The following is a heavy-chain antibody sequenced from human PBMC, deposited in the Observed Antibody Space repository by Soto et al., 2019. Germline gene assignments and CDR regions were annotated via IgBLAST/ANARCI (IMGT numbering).Heavy chain of an antibody. Sequence: SQTLSLTCAISGDSVSSNSAAWNWIRQSPSRGLEWLGRTYYRSKWYNDYAVSVKSRITINPDTSKNQFSLQLSSVTPEDTAVYYCARVRFWSGYPPKYGMDVWGQGTTVTVSS. D-gene: IGHD3-3*01. V-gene: IGHV6-1*01. CDR2: TYYRSKWYN. J-gene: IGHJ6*02. CDR1: GDSVSSNSAA. CDR3: ARVRFWSGYPPKYGMDV.